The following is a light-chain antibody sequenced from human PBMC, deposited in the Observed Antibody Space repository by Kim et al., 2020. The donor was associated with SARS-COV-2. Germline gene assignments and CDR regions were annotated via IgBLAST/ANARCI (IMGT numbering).Light chain of an antibody. CDR2: DAS. J-gene: IGKJ4*01. CDR3: QQRDSWPPAVS. V-gene: IGKV3-11*01. Sequence: SPGERATLSCRASQSIDTSLGWYQHRPGQAPRLLVYDASIRATGVPDRFSGSGSGTDFTLTISSLEPEDFSTYYCQQRDSWPPAVSFGGGTKLEI. CDR1: QSIDTS.